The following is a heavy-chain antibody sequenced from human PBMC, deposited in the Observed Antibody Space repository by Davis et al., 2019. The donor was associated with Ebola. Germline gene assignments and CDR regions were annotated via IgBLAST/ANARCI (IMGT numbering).Heavy chain of an antibody. J-gene: IGHJ5*01. Sequence: PGGSLRLSCEASGFVFGNYAMHWVRQVSGKGLQWVAGISYDSGHKPYGESVKGRFTVARDNGKNTVYLQMDALRNENTAFYYCTKDASKWPTFNWFDSWGQGILVTVSS. D-gene: IGHD2-2*01. CDR1: GFVFGNYA. V-gene: IGHV3-9*01. CDR2: ISYDSGHK. CDR3: TKDASKWPTFNWFDS.